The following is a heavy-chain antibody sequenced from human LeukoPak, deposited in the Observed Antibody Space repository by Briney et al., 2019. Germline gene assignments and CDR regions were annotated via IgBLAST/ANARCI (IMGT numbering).Heavy chain of an antibody. D-gene: IGHD1-26*01. CDR1: GGSISSYY. J-gene: IGHJ5*02. Sequence: LETLSLTCTVSGGSISSYYWSWIRQPPGKGLEWIGYIYYSGSTNYNPSLKSRVTISVDTSKNQFSLKLSSVTAADTAVYYCARLATLTGGWFDPWGQGTLVTVSS. CDR3: ARLATLTGGWFDP. CDR2: IYYSGST. V-gene: IGHV4-59*01.